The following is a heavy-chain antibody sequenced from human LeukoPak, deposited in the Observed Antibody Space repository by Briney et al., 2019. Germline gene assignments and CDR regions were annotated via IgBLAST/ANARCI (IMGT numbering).Heavy chain of an antibody. V-gene: IGHV3-23*01. D-gene: IGHD3-10*01. CDR1: GFTFSSYA. CDR2: ISATNSGS. J-gene: IGHJ4*02. CDR3: AKAILSAYGYYFDS. Sequence: PGGSLRLSCAASGFTFSSYAMTWVRQAPGKGLEWVSTISATNSGSYYADSVKGRFSISRNNSDNTLFLQLNSLGAGDTAIYYCAKAILSAYGYYFDSWGQGTLVTVSS.